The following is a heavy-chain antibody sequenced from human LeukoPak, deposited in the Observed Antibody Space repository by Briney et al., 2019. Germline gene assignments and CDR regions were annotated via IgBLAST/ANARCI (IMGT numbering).Heavy chain of an antibody. CDR1: GYTFTSYG. CDR2: INAGNGNT. D-gene: IGHD2-2*01. V-gene: IGHV1-3*01. CDR3: ARVYCSSTSCHYYFDY. Sequence: ASVKVSCKASGYTFTSYGISWMRQAPGQRPEWMGWINAGNGNTEYSQKFQGRVTITRDTSASTAYMELSSLRSEDTAVYYCARVYCSSTSCHYYFDYWGQGTLVTVSS. J-gene: IGHJ4*02.